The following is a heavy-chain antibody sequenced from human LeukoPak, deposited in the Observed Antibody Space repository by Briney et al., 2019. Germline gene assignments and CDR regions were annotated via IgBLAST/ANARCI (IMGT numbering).Heavy chain of an antibody. CDR1: GGSSSGYY. CDR2: INHSGST. Sequence: SETLSLTCAVYGGSSSGYYWSWIRQPPGKGLEWIGEINHSGSTNYNPSLKSRVTISVDTSKNQFSLKLSSVTAADTAVYYCARGLKYSSSWYIFDYWGQGTLVTVSS. V-gene: IGHV4-34*01. CDR3: ARGLKYSSSWYIFDY. D-gene: IGHD6-13*01. J-gene: IGHJ4*02.